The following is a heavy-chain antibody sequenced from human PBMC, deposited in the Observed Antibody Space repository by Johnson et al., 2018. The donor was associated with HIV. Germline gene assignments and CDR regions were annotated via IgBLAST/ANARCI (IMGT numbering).Heavy chain of an antibody. CDR1: GFTVRNNY. Sequence: QVQLVESGGGVVQHGRSLRLSCAVSGFTVRNNYMSWVRHAPGKGLEWVAVTSYDGGNKYYADSVKGRFTISRDNSKNTLYLQMNSLRAEDSAVYYCAASWYGVSRPNAFDIWGQGTMVTVSS. CDR2: TSYDGGNK. D-gene: IGHD2-2*01. CDR3: AASWYGVSRPNAFDI. J-gene: IGHJ3*02. V-gene: IGHV3-30*04.